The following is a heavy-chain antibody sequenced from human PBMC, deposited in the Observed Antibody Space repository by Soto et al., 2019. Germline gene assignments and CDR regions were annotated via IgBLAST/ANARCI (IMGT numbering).Heavy chain of an antibody. D-gene: IGHD1-26*01. CDR1: GFNFSVSA. V-gene: IGHV3-73*01. CDR2: IKSKSNNYAT. CDR3: YPTSCIVGAPY. Sequence: PGGSLRLSCAASGFNFSVSAMHWVRQASGKGLEWVGRIKSKSNNYATAYAVSVKGRFTISRDDSKNTAYLQMNSLRAEDTAVYYCYPTSCIVGAPYWGQGTPVTVSS. J-gene: IGHJ4*02.